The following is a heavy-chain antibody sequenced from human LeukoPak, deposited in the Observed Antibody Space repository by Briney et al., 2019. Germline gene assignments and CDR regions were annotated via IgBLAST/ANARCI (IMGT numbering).Heavy chain of an antibody. Sequence: GGSLRLSCAASGFTFSSYSMNWVRQAPGKGLEWVSSISSSSSYIYYADSVKGRFTISRDNSKNTLYLQMNSLRAEDTAVYCCARSLRLGELSSFDAFDIWGQGTMVTVSS. CDR1: GFTFSSYS. CDR2: ISSSSSYI. CDR3: ARSLRLGELSSFDAFDI. V-gene: IGHV3-21*04. J-gene: IGHJ3*02. D-gene: IGHD3-16*02.